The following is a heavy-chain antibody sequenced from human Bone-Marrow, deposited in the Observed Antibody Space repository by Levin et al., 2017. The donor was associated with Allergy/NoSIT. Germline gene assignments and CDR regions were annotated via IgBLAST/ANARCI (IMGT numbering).Heavy chain of an antibody. D-gene: IGHD6-19*01. V-gene: IGHV3-30*04. Sequence: GGSLRLSCAASGFTFSSYAMHWVRQAPGKGLEWVAVISYDGSNKYYADSVKGRFTISRDNSKNTLYLQMNSLRAEDTAVYYCASPHFIAVAGPYFDYWGQGTLVTVSS. J-gene: IGHJ4*02. CDR1: GFTFSSYA. CDR2: ISYDGSNK. CDR3: ASPHFIAVAGPYFDY.